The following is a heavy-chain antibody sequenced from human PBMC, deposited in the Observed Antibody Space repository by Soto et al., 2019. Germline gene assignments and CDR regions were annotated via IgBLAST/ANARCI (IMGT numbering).Heavy chain of an antibody. J-gene: IGHJ4*02. CDR3: ARETSIAAAEY. CDR1: GYTFTSYG. CDR2: ISAYNGNT. Sequence: QVQLVQSGAEVKKPGASVKVSCKASGYTFTSYGISWVRQAPGQGLEWMGWISAYNGNTNYAQKLQDRVTMTTDTSPSTAYMELRSLRSAGTAVYYCARETSIAAAEYWGQGTVVTVSS. D-gene: IGHD6-25*01. V-gene: IGHV1-18*01.